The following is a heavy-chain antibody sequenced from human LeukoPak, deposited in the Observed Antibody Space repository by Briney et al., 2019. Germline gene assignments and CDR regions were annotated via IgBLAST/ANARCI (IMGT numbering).Heavy chain of an antibody. V-gene: IGHV1-8*03. D-gene: IGHD3-22*01. CDR3: AKGGSGYYHGSYNWFDP. J-gene: IGHJ5*02. Sequence: ASVKVSCKASGYTFTSYDINWVRQATGQGLEWMGWMNPNSGNTGYAQKFQGRVTITRNTFISTAYMELSSLRSEDTAVYYCAKGGSGYYHGSYNWFDPWGQGTLVTVSS. CDR1: GYTFTSYD. CDR2: MNPNSGNT.